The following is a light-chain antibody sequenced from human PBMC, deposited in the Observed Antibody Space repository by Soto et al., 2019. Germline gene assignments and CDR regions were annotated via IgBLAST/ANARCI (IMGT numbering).Light chain of an antibody. Sequence: QSALTQPASVSGSPGQSITISCTGTSSDVGGYNLVSWYQQYPDKAPKLMIFDVNTRPSGVSKRFSGSKSGNTASLTISGLQAEDEADYYCSSYKSSSTLPYVFGIGTTLTVL. V-gene: IGLV2-14*01. CDR1: SSDVGGYNL. J-gene: IGLJ1*01. CDR2: DVN. CDR3: SSYKSSSTLPYV.